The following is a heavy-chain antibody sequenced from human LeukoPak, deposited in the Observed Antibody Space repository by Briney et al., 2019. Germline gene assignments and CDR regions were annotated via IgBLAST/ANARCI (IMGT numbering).Heavy chain of an antibody. J-gene: IGHJ4*02. Sequence: GASVKVSCKVSGYTLTELSMHWVRQAPGKGLEWMGGFDPEDGETIYAQKFQGRVTITEDTSTDTAYMELSSLRSEDTAVYYCATSAEYYDFWSGPDYWGQGTLVTVSS. D-gene: IGHD3-3*01. CDR2: FDPEDGET. V-gene: IGHV1-24*01. CDR1: GYTLTELS. CDR3: ATSAEYYDFWSGPDY.